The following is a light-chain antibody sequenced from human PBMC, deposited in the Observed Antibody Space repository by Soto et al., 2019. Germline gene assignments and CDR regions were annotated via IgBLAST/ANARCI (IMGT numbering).Light chain of an antibody. CDR3: QTWSTCIHLV. CDR2: LDSDGSH. Sequence: QLVLTQSPSASASLGASVKLTCTLSSGHSSDAIAWHQQQPQKGPLYLMKLDSDGSHTKGDAIPDRFSGSSSGAGRYLTIASLQSEEEADYYCQTWSTCIHLVFGGGTKLTVL. J-gene: IGLJ2*01. CDR1: SGHSSDA. V-gene: IGLV4-69*01.